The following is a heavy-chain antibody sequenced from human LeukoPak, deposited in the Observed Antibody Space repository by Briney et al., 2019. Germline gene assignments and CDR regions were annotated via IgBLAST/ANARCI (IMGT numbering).Heavy chain of an antibody. V-gene: IGHV3-53*01. D-gene: IGHD2/OR15-2a*01. J-gene: IGHJ4*02. CDR3: ARKGSQWDFLVDL. CDR2: IYSDGRT. Sequence: PGGSLRLSCAATVFTVSSKYMTWVRQAPGKGLEWVTLIYSDGRTYYADSVEGRFTISRDNANNSLYLQMSSLRVEDTAVYYCARKGSQWDFLVDLWGQGTLVTVSS. CDR1: VFTVSSKY.